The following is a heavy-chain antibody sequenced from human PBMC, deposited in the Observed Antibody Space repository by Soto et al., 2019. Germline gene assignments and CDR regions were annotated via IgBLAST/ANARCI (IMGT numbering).Heavy chain of an antibody. CDR1: GFTFDDFA. J-gene: IGHJ4*02. Sequence: QLVESGGALVQPGRSLRLSCVASGFTFDDFAMHWVRQTPGKGLEWVSGITWNSGRVDYADSVRGRFTISRDTAKNSLYLQMNTLRPEDTALYYCAKDIKVAGDFFSPIFGSWGRGTLVTVSS. D-gene: IGHD6-19*01. V-gene: IGHV3-9*01. CDR3: AKDIKVAGDFFSPIFGS. CDR2: ITWNSGRV.